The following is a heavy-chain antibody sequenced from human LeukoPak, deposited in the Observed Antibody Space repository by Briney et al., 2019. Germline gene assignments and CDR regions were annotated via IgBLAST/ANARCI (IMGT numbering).Heavy chain of an antibody. CDR1: GGSISSGGYS. Sequence: SETLSLTCAVSGGSISSGGYSWSWIRQPPGKGLEWIGYIYHSGSTNYNPSLKSRVTISVDKSKNQFSLKLSSVTAADTAVYYCARGSPGVAAQTYYFDYWGQGTLVTVSS. CDR2: IYHSGST. J-gene: IGHJ4*02. CDR3: ARGSPGVAAQTYYFDY. D-gene: IGHD2-15*01. V-gene: IGHV4-30-2*01.